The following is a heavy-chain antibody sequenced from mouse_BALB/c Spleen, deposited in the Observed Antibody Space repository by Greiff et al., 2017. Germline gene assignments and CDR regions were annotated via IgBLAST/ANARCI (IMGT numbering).Heavy chain of an antibody. Sequence: VQLKESGAELVKPGASVKLSCTASGFNIKDTYMHWVKQRPEQGLEWIGRIDPANGNTKYDPKFQGKATITADTSSNTAYLQLSSLTSEDTAVYYCARSSGNYGWFAYWGQGTLVTVSA. V-gene: IGHV14-3*02. CDR1: GFNIKDTY. D-gene: IGHD2-1*01. J-gene: IGHJ3*01. CDR3: ARSSGNYGWFAY. CDR2: IDPANGNT.